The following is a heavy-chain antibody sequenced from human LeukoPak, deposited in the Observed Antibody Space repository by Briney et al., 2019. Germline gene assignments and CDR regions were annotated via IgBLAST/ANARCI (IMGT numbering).Heavy chain of an antibody. V-gene: IGHV4-34*01. D-gene: IGHD4-17*01. Sequence: PSETLSLTCSVNGVSFSGYYWSWIRQSPGKGLEWLGEINHSGGTNYNPSLESRVTISVDTSKNQFSLNLRSVTAADTAVYYCARGSDDYGDYYFFDYWGQGTLVTVSS. J-gene: IGHJ4*02. CDR3: ARGSDDYGDYYFFDY. CDR1: GVSFSGYY. CDR2: INHSGGT.